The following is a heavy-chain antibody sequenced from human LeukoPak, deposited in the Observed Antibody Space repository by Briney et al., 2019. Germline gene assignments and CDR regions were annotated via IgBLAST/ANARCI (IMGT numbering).Heavy chain of an antibody. CDR2: INHSGST. CDR1: GGSFSGYY. CDR3: ARXLGXIYYYYYYMDV. V-gene: IGHV4-34*01. J-gene: IGHJ6*03. Sequence: PSETLSLTCAVYGGSFSGYYWSWIRQPPGKGLEWIGEINHSGSTNYNPSLKSRVTISVDTSKNQFSLKLSSVTAADTAVYYCARXLGXIYYYYYYMDVWGKGTTVTVSS.